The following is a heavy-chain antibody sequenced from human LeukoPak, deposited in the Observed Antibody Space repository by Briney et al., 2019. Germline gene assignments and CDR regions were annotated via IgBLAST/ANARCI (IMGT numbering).Heavy chain of an antibody. V-gene: IGHV3-23*01. D-gene: IGHD3-22*01. CDR3: AKDRPNYYGSNGHYYRRDGDY. J-gene: IGHJ4*02. CDR1: GFTFSIYA. Sequence: GGSLRLSCAASGFTFSIYAMSWVRQAPGKGRQWVSSITSSGDGTYYADSVKGRFTISRDNSENMLYLQMNSLRVEDTAVYFCAKDRPNYYGSNGHYYRRDGDYWGQGTLVTVSS. CDR2: ITSSGDGT.